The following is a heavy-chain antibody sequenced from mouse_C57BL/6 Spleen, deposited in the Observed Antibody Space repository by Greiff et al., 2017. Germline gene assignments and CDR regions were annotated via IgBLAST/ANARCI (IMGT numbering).Heavy chain of an antibody. J-gene: IGHJ3*01. CDR3: ARDDLYHFAY. Sequence: EVQLVESGPGLVKPSQSLSLTCSVTGYSITSGYYWNWIRQFPGNKLEWMGYISYDGSNNYNPSLKNRISITRDTSKNQFFLKLNSVTTEDTATYYCARDDLYHFAYGGKGTLVTVSA. CDR1: GYSITSGYY. D-gene: IGHD2-1*01. V-gene: IGHV3-6*01. CDR2: ISYDGSN.